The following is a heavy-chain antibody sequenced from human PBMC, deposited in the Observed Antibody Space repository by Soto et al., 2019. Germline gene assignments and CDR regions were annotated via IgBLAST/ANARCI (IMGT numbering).Heavy chain of an antibody. V-gene: IGHV3-53*01. J-gene: IGHJ4*02. D-gene: IGHD3-16*01. CDR1: GLTVSDNY. CDR3: AKGDFDS. Sequence: EVQLVESGGGLIQPGGSQRLSCAASGLTVSDNYMSWVRQAPGKGLQWVAIVFSGGNTYHADSVKGRFTVSRDTSKNTLDLQMNSLRAEDTAVYYCAKGDFDSWGQGTLVIVSS. CDR2: VFSGGNT.